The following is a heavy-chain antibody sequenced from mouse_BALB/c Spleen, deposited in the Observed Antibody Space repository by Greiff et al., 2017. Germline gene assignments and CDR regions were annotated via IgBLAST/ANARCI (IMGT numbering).Heavy chain of an antibody. CDR3: ARVLLRLRGAMDY. Sequence: EVMLVESGGGLVKPGGSLKLSCAASGFTFSDYYMYWVRQTPEKRLEWVATISDGGSYTYYPDSVKGRFTISRDNAKNSLYLQMSSLKSEDTAMYYCARVLLRLRGAMDYWGQGTSVTVSS. CDR2: ISDGGSYT. CDR1: GFTFSDYY. J-gene: IGHJ4*01. D-gene: IGHD1-2*01. V-gene: IGHV5-4*02.